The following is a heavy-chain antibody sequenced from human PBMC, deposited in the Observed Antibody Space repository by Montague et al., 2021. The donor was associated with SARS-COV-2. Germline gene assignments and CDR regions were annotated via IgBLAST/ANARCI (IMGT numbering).Heavy chain of an antibody. CDR3: ARVVGFVFDY. D-gene: IGHD2-21*01. J-gene: IGHJ4*02. CDR1: GGSISSGSYY. CDR2: IYTSGST. V-gene: IGHV4-61*02. Sequence: TLSLTCTVSGGSISSGSYYWSWIRQPAGKGLEWIGRIYTSGSTNYNPSLKSRVTISVDTSKNQFSLKLSSVTAADTAVYYCARVVGFVFDYWGQGTLVTVSS.